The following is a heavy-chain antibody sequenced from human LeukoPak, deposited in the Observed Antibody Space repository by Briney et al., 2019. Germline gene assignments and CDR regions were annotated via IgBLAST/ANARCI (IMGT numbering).Heavy chain of an antibody. Sequence: PSETLSLTCAVYGGSFSGYYWSWIRQPPGKGLEWIGEINHSGGTNYNPSLKSRVTISVDTSKNQFSLKLSSVTAADTAVYYCARGVRYFDWLLSSWFDPWGQGTLVTVSS. CDR2: INHSGGT. J-gene: IGHJ5*02. CDR1: GGSFSGYY. CDR3: ARGVRYFDWLLSSWFDP. V-gene: IGHV4-34*01. D-gene: IGHD3-9*01.